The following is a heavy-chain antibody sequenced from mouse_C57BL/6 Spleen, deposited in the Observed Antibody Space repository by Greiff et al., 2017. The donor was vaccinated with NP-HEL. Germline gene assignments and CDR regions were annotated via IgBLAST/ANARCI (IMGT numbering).Heavy chain of an antibody. V-gene: IGHV1-69*01. Sequence: QVQLKQPGAELVMPGASVKLSCKASGYTFTSYWMHWVKQRPGQGLEWIGEIDPSDSYTNYNQKFKGKSTLTVDKSSSTAYMQLSSLTSEDSAVYYCAREVYSYAMDYWGQGTSVTVSS. CDR1: GYTFTSYW. CDR2: IDPSDSYT. J-gene: IGHJ4*01. CDR3: AREVYSYAMDY. D-gene: IGHD2-3*01.